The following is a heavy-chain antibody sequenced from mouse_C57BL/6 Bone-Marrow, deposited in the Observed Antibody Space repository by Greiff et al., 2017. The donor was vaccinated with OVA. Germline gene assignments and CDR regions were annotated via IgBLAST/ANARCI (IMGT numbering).Heavy chain of an antibody. D-gene: IGHD1-1*01. CDR3: AREDYYGSSGGFAY. J-gene: IGHJ3*01. CDR1: GYTFTSYW. Sequence: QVQLQQPGAELVMPGASVKLSCKASGYTFTSYWMHWVKQRPGQGLEWIGEIDPSDSYTNYNQKFKGKSTLTVDKSSSTAYMQLSSLTSEDSAVYDCAREDYYGSSGGFAYWGQGTLVTVSA. CDR2: IDPSDSYT. V-gene: IGHV1-69*01.